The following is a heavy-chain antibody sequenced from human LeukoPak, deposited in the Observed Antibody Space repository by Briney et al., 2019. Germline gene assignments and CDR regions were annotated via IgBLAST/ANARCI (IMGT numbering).Heavy chain of an antibody. CDR3: ARTFGGLIAPFDS. D-gene: IGHD3-16*02. CDR2: IDWSGGST. J-gene: IGHJ4*02. CDR1: GFTFDDSG. V-gene: IGHV3-20*01. Sequence: GGSLRLSCAASGFTFDDSGMSWVRHAPGKGLEWVSDIDWSGGSTGYADSVKGRFTISRDNAKNSLYLQMNSLRAEDTALYHCARTFGGLIAPFDSWGQGTLVTVSS.